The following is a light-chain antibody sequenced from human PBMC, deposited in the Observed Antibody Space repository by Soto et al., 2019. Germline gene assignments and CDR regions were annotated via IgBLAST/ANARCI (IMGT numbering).Light chain of an antibody. J-gene: IGKJ1*01. CDR2: GAA. CDR3: QQYGSSPRT. V-gene: IGKV3-20*01. CDR1: QSVSSSY. Sequence: EIVLTQSPGTLSLSPGERATLSCRASQSVSSSYLAWYQQKPGQAPRLLIYGAASRATGIPDRFGGSGSGTDFTLTNSRLEPEDFAVNYCQQYGSSPRTFGQGTKVEIK.